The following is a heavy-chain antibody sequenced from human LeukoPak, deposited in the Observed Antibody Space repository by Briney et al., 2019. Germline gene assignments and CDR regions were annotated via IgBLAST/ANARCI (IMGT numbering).Heavy chain of an antibody. D-gene: IGHD4-17*01. CDR3: ARFSTPFTVTTNLDY. CDR2: ISVYNSNT. J-gene: IGHJ4*02. Sequence: ASVKVSCKASGFTFTNYAVSCVRQAPGQGLEWMGWISVYNSNTNYAQKLQGRVTMTTDTSTSTAYMELRSLRSDDTAVYYCARFSTPFTVTTNLDYWGQGTLVTVSS. V-gene: IGHV1-18*01. CDR1: GFTFTNYA.